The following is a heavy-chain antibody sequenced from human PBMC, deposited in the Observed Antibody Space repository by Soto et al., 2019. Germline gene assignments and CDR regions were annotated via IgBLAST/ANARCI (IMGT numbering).Heavy chain of an antibody. CDR2: ISNSGSII. CDR1: GFTFSTYS. V-gene: IGHV3-48*01. D-gene: IGHD2-2*01. CDR3: ARAEYCGSARCYFGY. J-gene: IGHJ4*02. Sequence: EVQLVESGGGLVQPGGSLRLSCAASGFTFSTYSMNWVRQAPGKGLEWISYISNSGSIIYYADSVKGRFTISRDNARKSLYLDMNNLRAEDTAMYYCARAEYCGSARCYFGYWGQGTLVPVSS.